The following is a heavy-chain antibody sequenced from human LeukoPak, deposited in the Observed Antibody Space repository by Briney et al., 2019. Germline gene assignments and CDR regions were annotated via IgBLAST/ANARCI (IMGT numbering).Heavy chain of an antibody. CDR3: ARSHYDFWSGYPNWFDP. Sequence: SETLSLTCTVSGGSISSYYWSWIRQPPGKGLEWIGYIYYSGSTNYNPSLKSRVTISVDTSKNQFSLKLSSVTAADTAVDYCARSHYDFWSGYPNWFDPWGQGTLVTVSS. V-gene: IGHV4-59*01. CDR2: IYYSGST. J-gene: IGHJ5*02. CDR1: GGSISSYY. D-gene: IGHD3-3*01.